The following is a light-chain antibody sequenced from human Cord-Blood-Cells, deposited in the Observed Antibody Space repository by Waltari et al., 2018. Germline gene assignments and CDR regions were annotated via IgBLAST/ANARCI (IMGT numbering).Light chain of an antibody. CDR1: QSISSY. J-gene: IGKJ1*01. Sequence: DIQMTQSPSSLSASVGDRVTITCRASQSISSYLNWYQQKPGKAPKLLIYAASSLQSGVPSRFSGSGSGTDFTLTISSLQPKDFATYYCQQSYSTPQTFGQWTKVEIK. CDR3: QQSYSTPQT. CDR2: AAS. V-gene: IGKV1-39*01.